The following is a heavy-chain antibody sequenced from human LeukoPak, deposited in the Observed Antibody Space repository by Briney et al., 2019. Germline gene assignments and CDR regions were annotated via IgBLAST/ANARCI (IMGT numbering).Heavy chain of an antibody. V-gene: IGHV3-23*01. J-gene: IGHJ6*03. CDR3: AKDSSGWSHIYMDV. Sequence: GGSLRLSCAASEFTFSSYAMTWVRQAPGEGLEWVSGISAGGGTTYYADSVKGRFTISRDNSKKTVYLQIDSLRAEDPAVYYCAKDSSGWSHIYMDVWGKGTTVTVSS. CDR2: ISAGGGTT. D-gene: IGHD6-19*01. CDR1: EFTFSSYA.